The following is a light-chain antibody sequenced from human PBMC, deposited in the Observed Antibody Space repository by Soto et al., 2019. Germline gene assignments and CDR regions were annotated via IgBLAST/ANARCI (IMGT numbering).Light chain of an antibody. J-gene: IGKJ4*01. Sequence: DIQMTQSPSSLSASVGDRVTITCRASQSISNYLNWYQQKPGKAPKFLIYAASSLQSGVPSRFSGSGSGTDFTLTISSLQPEDFATYYCQQLNSYPRTFGGGTKVDIK. CDR3: QQLNSYPRT. V-gene: IGKV1-16*01. CDR2: AAS. CDR1: QSISNY.